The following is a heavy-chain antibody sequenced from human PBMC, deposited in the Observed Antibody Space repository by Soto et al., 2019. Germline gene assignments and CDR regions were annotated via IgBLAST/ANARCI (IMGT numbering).Heavy chain of an antibody. CDR3: AKAVGSGISYFDY. J-gene: IGHJ4*02. CDR1: GFTFNTYA. CDR2: VSGSGGSR. V-gene: IGHV3-23*01. Sequence: EVQLLESGGGLVQPGGSLRLSCAASGFTFNTYAMNWVRQAPGKGLEWVSGVSGSGGSRDYADSVKGRFTISRDNSKNTLYLQMNSLRAEDTAVYYCAKAVGSGISYFDYWGQGTLVTVSS. D-gene: IGHD3-10*01.